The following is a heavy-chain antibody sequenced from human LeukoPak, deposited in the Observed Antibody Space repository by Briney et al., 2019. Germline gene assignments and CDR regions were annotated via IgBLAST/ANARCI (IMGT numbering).Heavy chain of an antibody. CDR2: IYYSGST. D-gene: IGHD6-19*01. V-gene: IGHV4-59*08. CDR1: VDSISSYY. Sequence: SETLSLTCTVSVDSISSYYWSWIRQSPGKGQELIGYIYYSGSTYYNPSLTSRVTISVDTSKNQFSLRLTSVTAADTAVYYCARHGSRAVAGYFDYWGQGTLVTVSS. CDR3: ARHGSRAVAGYFDY. J-gene: IGHJ4*02.